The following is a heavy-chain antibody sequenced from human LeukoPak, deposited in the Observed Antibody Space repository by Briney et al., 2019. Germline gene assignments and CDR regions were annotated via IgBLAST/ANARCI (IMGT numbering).Heavy chain of an antibody. D-gene: IGHD2-2*01. V-gene: IGHV3-53*01. CDR2: IYSGGST. Sequence: PGGSLRLSCAASGFTVSSNYMSWVRQAPGKGLEWVSVIYSGGSTYYADSVKGRFTISRDNSKNTLYLQMNSLRAEDTAVYYCAKVALKDIVVVPAAPIDYWGQGTLVTVSS. CDR3: AKVALKDIVVVPAAPIDY. J-gene: IGHJ4*02. CDR1: GFTVSSNY.